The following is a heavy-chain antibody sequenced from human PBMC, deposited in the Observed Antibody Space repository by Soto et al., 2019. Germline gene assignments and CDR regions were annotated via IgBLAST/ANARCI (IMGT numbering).Heavy chain of an antibody. D-gene: IGHD4-17*01. CDR3: ARVPHLHDYGDYYFDY. CDR1: GGSVSSGDYY. V-gene: IGHV4-30-4*08. J-gene: IGHJ4*02. CDR2: IYSSVSA. Sequence: QVQLQESGPGLVKPSQTLSLTCTVSGGSVSSGDYYWSWIRQPPGKGLEWIGYIYSSVSAYYIPSLNSRLTISLDTSKNQFSLKLSSMTAADTAVYYCARVPHLHDYGDYYFDYWGQGTLVTVSS.